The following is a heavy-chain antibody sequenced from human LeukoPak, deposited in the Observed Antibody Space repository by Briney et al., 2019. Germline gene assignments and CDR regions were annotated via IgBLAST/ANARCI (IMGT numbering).Heavy chain of an antibody. Sequence: PGGSLRLSCRTSGITFNNAWVSWVRQAPGKGLEWVGRIKFKIDGETTDYAAPVKGRFTVSSDDSKDTLYLQMNSLKTEDTAVCYCTAGTGRSDFDYWGQGTLVTVSS. V-gene: IGHV3-15*01. CDR3: TAGTGRSDFDY. CDR1: GITFNNAW. J-gene: IGHJ4*02. CDR2: IKFKIDGETT. D-gene: IGHD1-1*01.